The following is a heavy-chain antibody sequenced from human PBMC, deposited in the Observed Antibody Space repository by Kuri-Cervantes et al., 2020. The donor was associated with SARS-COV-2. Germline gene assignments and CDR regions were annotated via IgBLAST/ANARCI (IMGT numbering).Heavy chain of an antibody. CDR1: GYTFTGYY. D-gene: IGHD3-22*01. CDR2: INPNSGGT. V-gene: IGHV1-2*04. CDR3: ARSTPLRRLVVISQGGPFDI. Sequence: ASVKVSCKASGYTFTGYYMHWVRQAPGQGLEWMGWINPNSGGTNYAQKFQGWVTMTRDTSISTVYMELSRLRSDDVAVYYCARSTPLRRLVVISQGGPFDIWGQGTMVTVSS. J-gene: IGHJ3*02.